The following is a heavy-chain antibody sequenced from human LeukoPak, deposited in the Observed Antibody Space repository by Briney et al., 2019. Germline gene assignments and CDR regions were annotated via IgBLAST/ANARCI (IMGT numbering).Heavy chain of an antibody. J-gene: IGHJ6*03. D-gene: IGHD3-9*01. Sequence: GGSLRLSCAASGFTFSSYAMSWVRQAPGKGLEWVSAISGSGGSTYYADSVKGRFTISRDNSKNTLYLQMNSLRAEDTAVYYCAKDGVGLYDILTDPRNYYYVDVWGKGTTVTVSS. CDR3: AKDGVGLYDILTDPRNYYYVDV. CDR1: GFTFSSYA. CDR2: ISGSGGST. V-gene: IGHV3-23*01.